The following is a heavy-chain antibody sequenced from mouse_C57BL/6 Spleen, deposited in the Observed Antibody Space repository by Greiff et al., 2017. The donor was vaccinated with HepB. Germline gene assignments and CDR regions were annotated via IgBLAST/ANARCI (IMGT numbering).Heavy chain of an antibody. V-gene: IGHV14-2*01. J-gene: IGHJ4*01. CDR1: GFNIKDYY. Sequence: VQLQQSGAELVKPGASVKLSCTASGFNIKDYYMHWVKQRTEQGLEWIGRIDPEDGETKYDPKFQGKATITADTSSNTAYLQLSSLTSEDTAVYYCARAYDYGGAMDYWGQGTSVTVSS. CDR3: ARAYDYGGAMDY. D-gene: IGHD2-4*01. CDR2: IDPEDGET.